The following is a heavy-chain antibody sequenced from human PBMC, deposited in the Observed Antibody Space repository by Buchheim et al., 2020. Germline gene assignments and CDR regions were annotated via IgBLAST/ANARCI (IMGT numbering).Heavy chain of an antibody. CDR2: MNPNSGNT. D-gene: IGHD3-3*01. Sequence: QVQLVQSGAEVKKPGASVKVSCKASGYTFTSYDINWVRQATGQGLEWMGWMNPNSGNTGYAQKFQGRVTMTRNTSISTAYMELGSLRSEDTAVYYCARSKEKYYDFWSALRGYYYYGMDVWGQETTLTVSS. CDR3: ARSKEKYYDFWSALRGYYYYGMDV. J-gene: IGHJ6*02. V-gene: IGHV1-8*01. CDR1: GYTFTSYD.